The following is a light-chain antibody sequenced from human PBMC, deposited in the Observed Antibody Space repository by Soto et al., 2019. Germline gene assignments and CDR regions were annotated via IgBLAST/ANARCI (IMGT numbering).Light chain of an antibody. CDR2: DAS. V-gene: IGKV3-11*01. CDR1: QSVSSY. CDR3: QHYSSSRT. Sequence: EIVLTQSPATLSLSPGERATLSCRASQSVSSYLAWYQQKPGRAPRLLIYDASNRATGIPARFSGSGSGTDFTLTISSLEPEDFAVYYCQHYSSSRTFGQGTKVDIK. J-gene: IGKJ1*01.